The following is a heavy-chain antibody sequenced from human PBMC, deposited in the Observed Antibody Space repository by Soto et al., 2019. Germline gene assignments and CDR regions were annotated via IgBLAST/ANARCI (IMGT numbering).Heavy chain of an antibody. CDR1: GFTFSSYE. D-gene: IGHD3-16*01. CDR2: ISSSGSTI. V-gene: IGHV3-48*03. Sequence: GGSLRLSCAASGFTFSSYETNWVRQAPGKGLEWVSYISSSGSTIYYADSVKGRFTISRDNAKNSLYLQMNSLRAEDTAVYYCARDEGSYGPDYWGQGTLVTVSS. CDR3: ARDEGSYGPDY. J-gene: IGHJ4*02.